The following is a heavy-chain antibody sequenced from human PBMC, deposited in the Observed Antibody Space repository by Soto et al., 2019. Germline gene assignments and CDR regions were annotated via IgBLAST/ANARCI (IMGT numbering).Heavy chain of an antibody. J-gene: IGHJ4*01. CDR1: GFTFSSYA. CDR3: ARRGATKDLDY. CDR2: ISYDGSNK. Sequence: GGSLRLSCAASGFTFSSYAMHWVRQAPGKGLEWVAVISYDGSNKYYADCVKGRFTISRDNSKNTLYLQMNSLRAEDTAVYYCARRGATKDLDYWGHRTLVTVS. D-gene: IGHD1-26*01. V-gene: IGHV3-30-3*01.